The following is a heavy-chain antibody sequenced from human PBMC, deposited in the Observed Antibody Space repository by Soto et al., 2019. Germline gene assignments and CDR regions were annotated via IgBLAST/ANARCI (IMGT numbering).Heavy chain of an antibody. CDR3: ARVRVDIVATIRYYYGIDV. D-gene: IGHD5-12*01. Sequence: SEALSLTCTVSGDSITSSSHYWGWIRQPPGKGLECIANIYYDGNTYYNPSLKSRVAISLDTSKTQFSLKLSSVTAADTAVYYCARVRVDIVATIRYYYGIDVWGQGTTVTVS. J-gene: IGHJ6*02. V-gene: IGHV4-39*07. CDR1: GDSITSSSHY. CDR2: IYYDGNT.